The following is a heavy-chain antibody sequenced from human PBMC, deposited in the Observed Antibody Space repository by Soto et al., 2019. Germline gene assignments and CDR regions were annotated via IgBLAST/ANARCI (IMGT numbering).Heavy chain of an antibody. D-gene: IGHD3-16*02. V-gene: IGHV4-34*01. CDR1: GGSFSGYC. CDR2: INHSGST. J-gene: IGHJ5*02. Sequence: SETLSLTCAVYGGSFSGYCWSWIRQPPGKGLEWIGEINHSGSTNYNPSLKSRVTISVDTSKNQFSLKLSSVTAADTAVYYCARSLGGYRYNWVDPWGQGTLVTVSS. CDR3: ARSLGGYRYNWVDP.